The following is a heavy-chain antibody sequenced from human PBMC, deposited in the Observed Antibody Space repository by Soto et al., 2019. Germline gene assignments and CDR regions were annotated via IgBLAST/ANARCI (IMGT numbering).Heavy chain of an antibody. V-gene: IGHV3-23*05. CDR3: AKAMIAFGGVLDAFDL. D-gene: IGHD3-16*01. CDR2: IDGTVSTT. CDR1: GISFSTFA. Sequence: EVQLLESGGGLVQPGGSLRLSCAASGISFSTFAMSWVRQAPGKGLEWVSAIDGTVSTTHYADSVKGRFTLSKDKAKNMLYLHMNSLKAGDTDVYYSAKAMIAFGGVLDAFDLGGQGTMFTVSP. J-gene: IGHJ3*01.